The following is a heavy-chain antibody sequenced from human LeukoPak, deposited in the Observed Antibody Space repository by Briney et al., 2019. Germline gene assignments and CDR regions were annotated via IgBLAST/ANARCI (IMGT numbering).Heavy chain of an antibody. CDR2: ISAYNGNT. V-gene: IGHV1-18*01. J-gene: IGHJ3*02. Sequence: ASVKVSCKASGYTFTSYGISWVRQAPGQGLEWMGWISAYNGNTNYAQKLQGRVTMTTDTSTSTAYMELRGLRSDDTAVYYCARPWGAARHGDAFDIWGQGTMVTVSS. D-gene: IGHD6-6*01. CDR3: ARPWGAARHGDAFDI. CDR1: GYTFTSYG.